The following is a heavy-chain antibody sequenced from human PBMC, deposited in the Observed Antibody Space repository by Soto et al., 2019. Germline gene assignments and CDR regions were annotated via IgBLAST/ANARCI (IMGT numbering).Heavy chain of an antibody. Sequence: EVQLLESGGGLVQPGGSLRLSCAASGFTFSSFAMSWVRQAPGKGLEWVSASTGGGGRTYYADSVRGRFTISRDNSKNTLFLHMNSLRAEDTAVYYCAKLSPPTIAGRGGGMDVWGQGTTVTVSS. D-gene: IGHD6-6*01. CDR1: GFTFSSFA. V-gene: IGHV3-23*01. CDR2: STGGGGRT. J-gene: IGHJ6*02. CDR3: AKLSPPTIAGRGGGMDV.